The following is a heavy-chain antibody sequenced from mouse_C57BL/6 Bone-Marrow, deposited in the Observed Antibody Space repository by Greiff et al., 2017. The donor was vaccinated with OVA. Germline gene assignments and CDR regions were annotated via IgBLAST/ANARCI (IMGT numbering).Heavy chain of an antibody. CDR1: GFTINDYY. V-gene: IGHV14-2*01. CDR3: ASENGYYYFDY. J-gene: IGHJ2*01. Sequence: EVKVVESGAELVKPGASVKLSCTASGFTINDYYMHWVKQRTEQGLEWIGRIDPEDGESKYAPKFKGKATITADTSSNTAYLQLSSLTSEDTAVYYCASENGYYYFDYWGQGTTLTVSS. CDR2: IDPEDGES. D-gene: IGHD2-3*01.